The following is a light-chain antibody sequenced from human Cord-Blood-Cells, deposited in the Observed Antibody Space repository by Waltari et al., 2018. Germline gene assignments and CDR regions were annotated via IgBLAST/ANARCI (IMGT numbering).Light chain of an antibody. CDR3: AAWDDSLSGV. CDR2: GNN. V-gene: IGLV1-47*01. Sequence: QSVLTQPPSASGTPGQRVTISCSGSSSNIGSNYVYWYQQLPGTAPKLLIYGNNQRPSGVPDRFSGSKSGTSASLAISGLRSVDEADYYCAAWDDSLSGVFGGGTKLTVL. CDR1: SSNIGSNY. J-gene: IGLJ3*02.